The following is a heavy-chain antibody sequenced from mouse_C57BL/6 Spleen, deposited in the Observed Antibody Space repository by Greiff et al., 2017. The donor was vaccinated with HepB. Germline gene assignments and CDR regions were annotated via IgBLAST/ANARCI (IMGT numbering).Heavy chain of an antibody. V-gene: IGHV6-6*01. Sequence: DVQLQESGGGLVQPGGSMKLSCAASGFTFSDAWMDWVRQSPEKGLEWVADIRNKANNHATYYAVSVKGKFTISRDDSKSSVYLQMTSLRAEDTGIYYCTSWDFDYWGQGTTLTVSS. D-gene: IGHD4-1*01. CDR3: TSWDFDY. J-gene: IGHJ2*01. CDR2: IRNKANNHAT. CDR1: GFTFSDAW.